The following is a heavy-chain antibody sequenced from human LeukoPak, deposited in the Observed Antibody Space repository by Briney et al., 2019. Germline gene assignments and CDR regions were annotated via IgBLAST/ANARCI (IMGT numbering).Heavy chain of an antibody. J-gene: IGHJ4*02. CDR3: ARDPLGTRPGFDY. CDR2: ISYDGSNK. V-gene: IGHV3-30*04. Sequence: GRSLRLSCAASGFTFSSYAMHWVRQAPGKGLEWVAVISYDGSNKYYADSVKGRFTISRDNSKNTLYLQMNSLRAEDTAVYYCARDPLGTRPGFDYWGQGTLVTVSS. D-gene: IGHD1-1*01. CDR1: GFTFSSYA.